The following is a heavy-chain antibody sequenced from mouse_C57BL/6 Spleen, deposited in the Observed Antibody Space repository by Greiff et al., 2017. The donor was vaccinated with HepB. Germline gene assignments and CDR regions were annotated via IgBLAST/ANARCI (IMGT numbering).Heavy chain of an antibody. V-gene: IGHV5-17*01. J-gene: IGHJ1*03. Sequence: EVKLMESGGGLVKPGGSLKLSCAASGFTFSDYGMHWVRQAPEKGLEWVAYISSGSSTIYYADTVKGRFTISRNNAKNTLFLQMTGLRSEDTAMYYCARNWDWYFDVWGTGTTVTVAS. D-gene: IGHD4-1*01. CDR1: GFTFSDYG. CDR2: ISSGSSTI. CDR3: ARNWDWYFDV.